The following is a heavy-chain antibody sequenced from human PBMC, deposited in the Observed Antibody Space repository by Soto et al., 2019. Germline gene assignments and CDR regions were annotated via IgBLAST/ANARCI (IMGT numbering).Heavy chain of an antibody. V-gene: IGHV3-30*18. J-gene: IGHJ4*01. D-gene: IGHD1-26*01. CDR1: GLTFSSYG. CDR2: ISYDGSKK. Sequence: GGSLRLSCAASGLTFSSYGMHWVRQAPGKGLEWVALISYDGSKKYYADSVKGRFTISRDNSKNTVYLQMDSLRPEDTAVYHCAKVGGSYYYFDYWGHGTLVTVSS. CDR3: AKVGGSYYYFDY.